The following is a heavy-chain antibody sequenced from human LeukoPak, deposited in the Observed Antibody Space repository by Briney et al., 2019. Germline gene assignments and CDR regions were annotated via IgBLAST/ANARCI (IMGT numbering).Heavy chain of an antibody. D-gene: IGHD1-26*01. CDR2: MNPNSGNT. CDR1: GYTFTSYD. V-gene: IGHV1-8*01. J-gene: IGHJ3*02. Sequence: ASVKVSCKASGYTFTSYDINWVRQATGQGLEWMGWMNPNSGNTGYAQKFQGRVTMTRNTSISTAYMELSSLRSDDTAVYYCARDLGGSYPTDAFDILGQGTMVTVSS. CDR3: ARDLGGSYPTDAFDI.